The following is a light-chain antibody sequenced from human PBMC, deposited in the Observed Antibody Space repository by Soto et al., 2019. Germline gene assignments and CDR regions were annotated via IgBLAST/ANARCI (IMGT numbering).Light chain of an antibody. J-gene: IGKJ2*01. V-gene: IGKV3-20*01. CDR3: QQYGSSPQYT. CDR1: QSVSSSY. Sequence: ELVLTQSPGTLSLSPGERATISCRASQSVSSSYLAWYQQKPGQAPRLLIYGASSSATGIPDRFSGSGSGTVFTLTISRLEPEDFAVYYCQQYGSSPQYTFGQGTKLESK. CDR2: GAS.